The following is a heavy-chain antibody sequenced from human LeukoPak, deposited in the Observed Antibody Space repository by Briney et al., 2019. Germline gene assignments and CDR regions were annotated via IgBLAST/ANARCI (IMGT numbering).Heavy chain of an antibody. J-gene: IGHJ4*02. CDR2: IYYSGNT. V-gene: IGHV4-39*01. D-gene: IGHD3-10*01. CDR3: ATHRTNNFGSGQPFDY. Sequence: SETLSLTCSVSGGSISSSSYYWGWIRQPPGKGLEWIGSIYYSGNTYNNPSLKSRVTISVDTSKNQLSLKLTSVTAADTAVYYCATHRTNNFGSGQPFDYWGQGTLVTVSS. CDR1: GGSISSSSYY.